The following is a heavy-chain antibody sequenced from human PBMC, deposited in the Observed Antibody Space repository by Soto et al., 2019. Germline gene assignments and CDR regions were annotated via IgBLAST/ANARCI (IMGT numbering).Heavy chain of an antibody. D-gene: IGHD3-10*01. Sequence: SGPTLVNPTQPLTLTCTFSGFSLSTSGVGVGWIRQSPGKALEWLALIYWDDDKSYSPSLKSRLTITKDTSKNQVVLTMTNMDPVDTATFYCARLGLLWFGESTTNWFDPWGQGTLVAVSS. J-gene: IGHJ5*02. CDR3: ARLGLLWFGESTTNWFDP. CDR2: IYWDDDK. V-gene: IGHV2-5*02. CDR1: GFSLSTSGVG.